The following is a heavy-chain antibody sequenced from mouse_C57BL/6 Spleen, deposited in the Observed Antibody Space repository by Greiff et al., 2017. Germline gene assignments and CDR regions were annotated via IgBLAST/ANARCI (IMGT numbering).Heavy chain of an antibody. V-gene: IGHV1-9*01. J-gene: IGHJ1*03. D-gene: IGHD1-1*01. Sequence: VQRVESGAELMKPGASVKLSCKATGYTFTGYWIEWVKQRPGHGLEWIGEILPGSGSTNYNEKFKGKATFTADTSSNTAYKQLSSLTTEDSAIYYCARITTVVEDWYFDVWGTGTTVTVSS. CDR2: ILPGSGST. CDR3: ARITTVVEDWYFDV. CDR1: GYTFTGYW.